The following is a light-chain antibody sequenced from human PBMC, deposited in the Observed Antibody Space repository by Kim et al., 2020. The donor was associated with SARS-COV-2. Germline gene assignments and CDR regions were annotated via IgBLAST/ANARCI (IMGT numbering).Light chain of an antibody. V-gene: IGKV1-27*01. CDR3: QKYNTAPWT. CDR1: QDIANS. J-gene: IGKJ1*01. Sequence: ASVEDRVTCTCRASQDIANSLAWYQQKPGTVPKLLIYAASTLQSGVPSRFSGSGSGTEFTLTIGSLQTEDVATYYCQKYNTAPWTFCPGTKVDIK. CDR2: AAS.